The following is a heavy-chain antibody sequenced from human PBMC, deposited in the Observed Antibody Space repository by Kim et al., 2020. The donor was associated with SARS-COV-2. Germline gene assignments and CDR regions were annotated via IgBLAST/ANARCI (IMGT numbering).Heavy chain of an antibody. D-gene: IGHD6-19*01. J-gene: IGHJ4*02. CDR3: AREGSGWTFDY. CDR2: T. Sequence: TNYAQKLQGRVTMTTDTSTSKAYMELRSLRSDDTAVYYCAREGSGWTFDYWGQGTLVTVSS. V-gene: IGHV1-18*01.